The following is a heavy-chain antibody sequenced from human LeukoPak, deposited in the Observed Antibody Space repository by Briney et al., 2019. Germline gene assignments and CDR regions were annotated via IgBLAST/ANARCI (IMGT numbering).Heavy chain of an antibody. J-gene: IGHJ4*02. D-gene: IGHD3-3*01. CDR3: AKDLYTTIQGFDS. V-gene: IGHV3-48*01. CDR2: VSRDGATR. CDR1: GFTFSNYA. Sequence: GGSLRLSCAASGFTFSNYAMNWVRQAPGKGLESVSYVSRDGATRSYADSATGRFTISRDNDKNSVYLQMNSLRAEDTAVYYCAKDLYTTIQGFDSWGQGTLVTVSS.